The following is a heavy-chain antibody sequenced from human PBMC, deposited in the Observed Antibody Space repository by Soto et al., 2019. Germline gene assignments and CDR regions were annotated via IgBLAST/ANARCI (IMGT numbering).Heavy chain of an antibody. CDR3: ARDHYDILTGLLRYYYGMDV. D-gene: IGHD3-9*01. CDR2: IWYDGSNK. CDR1: GFTFSSYG. V-gene: IGHV3-33*01. Sequence: GGSLRLSCAASGFTFSSYGMHWVRQAPGKGLEWVAVIWYDGSNKYYADSVKGRFTISRDNSKNTLYLQMNSLRAEDTAVYYCARDHYDILTGLLRYYYGMDVWGQGTTVTVSS. J-gene: IGHJ6*02.